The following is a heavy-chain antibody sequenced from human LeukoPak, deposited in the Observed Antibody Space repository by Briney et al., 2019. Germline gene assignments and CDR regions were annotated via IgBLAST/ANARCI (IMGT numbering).Heavy chain of an antibody. CDR1: GFTFSSYS. D-gene: IGHD1-14*01. CDR2: ISSSGSI. V-gene: IGHV3-48*01. J-gene: IGHJ4*02. Sequence: GGSLRLSCAASGFTFSSYSMNWVRQAPGQGLGWVSYISSSGSIYYADSVKGRFTISRDNAKNSLYLQVNSLRAEDTAVYYCTRDPEALDYWGQGTLVTVSS. CDR3: TRDPEALDY.